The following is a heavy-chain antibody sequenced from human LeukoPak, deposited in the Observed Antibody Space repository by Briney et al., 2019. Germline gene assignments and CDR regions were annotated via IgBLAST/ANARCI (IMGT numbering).Heavy chain of an antibody. Sequence: GGSLRLSCAASGFTFDNYAMTWVRQAPGKGLEWVSAISRSGGSTFYADSVMGRFTISRDNSYNTLYLQMKSLRAGDTAVYFCAKELDGSGSSNNPDFSSFDQWGQGTLVTVSS. CDR3: AKELDGSGSSNNPDFSSFDQ. CDR2: ISRSGGST. CDR1: GFTFDNYA. V-gene: IGHV3-23*01. J-gene: IGHJ4*02. D-gene: IGHD3-10*01.